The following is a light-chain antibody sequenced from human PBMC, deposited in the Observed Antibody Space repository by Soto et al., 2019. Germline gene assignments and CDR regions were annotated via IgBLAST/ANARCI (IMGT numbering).Light chain of an antibody. J-gene: IGLJ2*01. CDR3: SLYTTSSTVL. V-gene: IGLV2-14*01. Sequence: QSALTQPASVSGSPGQSITISCTGTSSDVGGYNYVSWYQQHPGKAPKLMISEVSNRPSGVPDRFSGSKSGNTASLTISGLQAEDEADYYCSLYTTSSTVLFGGGTKLTVL. CDR2: EVS. CDR1: SSDVGGYNY.